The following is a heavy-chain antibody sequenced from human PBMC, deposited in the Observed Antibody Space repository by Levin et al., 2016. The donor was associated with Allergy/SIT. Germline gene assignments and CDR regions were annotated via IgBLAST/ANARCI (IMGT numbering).Heavy chain of an antibody. J-gene: IGHJ4*02. D-gene: IGHD6-19*01. V-gene: IGHV4-34*01. Sequence: SETLSLTCAVYGGSFSGYYWSWIRQPPGKGLEWIGEINHSGSTNYNPSLKSRVTISVDTSKNQFSLKLSSVTAADTAVYYCARLNSSGWEIDYWGQGTLVTVSS. CDR3: ARLNSSGWEIDY. CDR1: GGSFSGYY. CDR2: INHSGST.